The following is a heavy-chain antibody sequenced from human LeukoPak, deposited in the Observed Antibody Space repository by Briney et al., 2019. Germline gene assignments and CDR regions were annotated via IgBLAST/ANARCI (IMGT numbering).Heavy chain of an antibody. Sequence: SETLSLTCSVSGASITNYYWSWIRRPPGKGPEWIGYIYYSGTTNYNPSLKSRVTISIDTSKNQFSLKLSSVTAADTAVYYCATSNWNHYDHWGQGTLVTVSS. J-gene: IGHJ4*02. CDR1: GASITNYY. V-gene: IGHV4-59*08. CDR3: ATSNWNHYDH. D-gene: IGHD1-20*01. CDR2: IYYSGTT.